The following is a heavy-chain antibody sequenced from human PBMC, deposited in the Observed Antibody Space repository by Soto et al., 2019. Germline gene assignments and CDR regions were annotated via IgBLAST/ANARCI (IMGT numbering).Heavy chain of an antibody. CDR3: ARDLGYYDSSGYYRTKKIDY. J-gene: IGHJ4*02. CDR1: GYTFTSYG. CDR2: ISAYNGNT. D-gene: IGHD3-22*01. V-gene: IGHV1-18*01. Sequence: QVQLVQSGAEVKKPGASVKVSCKASGYTFTSYGISWVRQAPGQGLEWMGWISAYNGNTNYAQKLQGRVTMTTDTSTSTAYMELRSLRSDDTAVYYCARDLGYYDSSGYYRTKKIDYWGQGTLVTGSS.